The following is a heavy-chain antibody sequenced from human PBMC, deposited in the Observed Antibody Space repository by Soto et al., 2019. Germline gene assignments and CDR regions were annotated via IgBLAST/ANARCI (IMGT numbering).Heavy chain of an antibody. J-gene: IGHJ4*02. Sequence: GGSLRLSCAASGFTFSSYAMSWVRQAPGKGLEWVSAISGSGGSTYYADSVKGRFTISRDNSKNTLYLQMNSLRAEDTAVYYCAKNEPYCGGDCYYSGYFDYWGQGTLVTVSS. CDR3: AKNEPYCGGDCYYSGYFDY. CDR1: GFTFSSYA. V-gene: IGHV3-23*01. D-gene: IGHD2-21*02. CDR2: ISGSGGST.